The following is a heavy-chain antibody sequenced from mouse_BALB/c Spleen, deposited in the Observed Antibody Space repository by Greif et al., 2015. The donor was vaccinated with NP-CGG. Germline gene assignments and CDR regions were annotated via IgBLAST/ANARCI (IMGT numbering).Heavy chain of an antibody. CDR1: GYTFTSYW. V-gene: IGHV1S81*02. CDR2: INPSNGRT. J-gene: IGHJ2*01. CDR3: ARGSWFDY. Sequence: QVHVKQSGAELVKPGASVKLSCKASGYTFTSYWMHWMKQRPGRGLEWIGEINPSNGRTNYNEKFKSKATLTVDKSSSTAYMQLSSLTSEDSAVYYCARGSWFDYWGQGTTLTVSS.